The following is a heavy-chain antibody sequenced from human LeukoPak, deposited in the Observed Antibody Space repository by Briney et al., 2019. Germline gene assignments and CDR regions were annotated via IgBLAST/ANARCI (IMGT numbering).Heavy chain of an antibody. J-gene: IGHJ5*02. Sequence: SETLSLTCAVYGGSFSGYYWSWIRQPPGKGLEWIGEVNHSGSTNYNPSLKSRVTISVDTSKNQFSLKLSSVTAADTAVYYCASLGYCSSTSCPPENWFDPWGQGTLVTVSS. CDR1: GGSFSGYY. V-gene: IGHV4-34*01. D-gene: IGHD2-2*01. CDR2: VNHSGST. CDR3: ASLGYCSSTSCPPENWFDP.